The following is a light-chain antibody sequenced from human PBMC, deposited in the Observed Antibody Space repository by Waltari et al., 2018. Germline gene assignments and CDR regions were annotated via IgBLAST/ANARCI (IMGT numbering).Light chain of an antibody. CDR3: QQRLNWPVT. Sequence: DIVLTQSPATLSLSPGERATLSCRASQNFSNYLAWYQQKPGQAPRILIYDASKTFTGTPARFSGSGSGTDFTLTIGSLEPDDFAVYYCQQRLNWPVTFGGGTKVEIK. V-gene: IGKV3-11*01. CDR2: DAS. J-gene: IGKJ4*01. CDR1: QNFSNY.